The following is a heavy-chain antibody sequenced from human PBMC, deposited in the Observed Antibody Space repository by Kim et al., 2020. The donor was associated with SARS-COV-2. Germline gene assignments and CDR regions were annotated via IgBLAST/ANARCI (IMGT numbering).Heavy chain of an antibody. CDR1: GFTFDDYA. CDR3: AKDISYSSRTLDY. Sequence: GGSLRLSCAASGFTFDDYAMHWVRQAPGKGLEWVSGISWNSGSIGYADSVKGRFTISRENAKNSLYLQMNSLRAEDTALYYCAKDISYSSRTLDYWGQGTLVTVSS. V-gene: IGHV3-9*01. J-gene: IGHJ4*02. CDR2: ISWNSGSI. D-gene: IGHD6-13*01.